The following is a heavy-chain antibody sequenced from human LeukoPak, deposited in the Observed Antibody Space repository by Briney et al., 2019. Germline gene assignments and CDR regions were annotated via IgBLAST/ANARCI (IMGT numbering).Heavy chain of an antibody. CDR2: IYYSGST. V-gene: IGHV4-59*12. D-gene: IGHD3-22*01. CDR3: ARGPSVDYYDSSGYYYVWYFDL. J-gene: IGHJ2*01. Sequence: SETLSLTCTVSGGSISSYYWSWIRQPPGKGLEWIGYIYYSGSTNYNPSLKSRVTISVDTSKNQFSLKLSSVTAADTAVYYCARGPSVDYYDSSGYYYVWYFDLWGRGTLVTVSS. CDR1: GGSISSYY.